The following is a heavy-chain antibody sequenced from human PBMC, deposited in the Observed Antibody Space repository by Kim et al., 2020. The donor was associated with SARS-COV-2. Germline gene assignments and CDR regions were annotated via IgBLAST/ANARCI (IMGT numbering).Heavy chain of an antibody. CDR3: AKVTSLRLGELSLSDY. CDR1: GFTFSSYA. Sequence: GGSLRLSCAASGFTFSSYAMSWVRQAPGKGLEWVSAISGSGGSTYYADSVKGRFTISRDNSKNTLYLQMNSLRAEDTAVYYCAKVTSLRLGELSLSDYWGQGTLVTVSS. D-gene: IGHD3-16*02. J-gene: IGHJ4*02. CDR2: ISGSGGST. V-gene: IGHV3-23*01.